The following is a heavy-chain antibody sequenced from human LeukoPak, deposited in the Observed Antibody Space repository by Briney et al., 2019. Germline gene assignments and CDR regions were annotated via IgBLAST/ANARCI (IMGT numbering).Heavy chain of an antibody. D-gene: IGHD3-10*01. Sequence: GASVKVPCKASGYTFSGHFMHWVRQAPGQGLEWMGWINPNSGGTNYAQKFQGRVTMTRDTSISTAYMELSRLRSDDTAVYYCARVLSYYGSGSPNWFGPWGQGTLVTVSS. CDR2: INPNSGGT. J-gene: IGHJ5*02. CDR1: GYTFSGHF. CDR3: ARVLSYYGSGSPNWFGP. V-gene: IGHV1-2*02.